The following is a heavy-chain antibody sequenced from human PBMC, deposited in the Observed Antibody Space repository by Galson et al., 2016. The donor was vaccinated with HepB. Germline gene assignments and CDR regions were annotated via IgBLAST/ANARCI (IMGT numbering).Heavy chain of an antibody. Sequence: SLRLSCAASGFSVTSNYVNWVRRAPGKVLEWVSVIYTTGPTYYADSVRGRFTISRDISQNTVSLHINSLRTEDTAIYYCARGVDRAFDHWGQGTLVTVSS. V-gene: IGHV3-53*01. J-gene: IGHJ5*02. CDR1: GFSVTSNY. CDR3: ARGVDRAFDH. CDR2: IYTTGPT. D-gene: IGHD3-22*01.